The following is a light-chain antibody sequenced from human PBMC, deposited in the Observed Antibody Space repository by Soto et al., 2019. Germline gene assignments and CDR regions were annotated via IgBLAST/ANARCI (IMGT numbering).Light chain of an antibody. CDR3: QQSYINQLT. CDR2: AAS. V-gene: IGKV1-39*01. Sequence: DIQMTQSPSSLSASVGDRVTITCRASQSISSYVNWYQQKPGKAPQLLIYAASSLQSGVPSRFSGGGSGTDFTLTISSLQPEDFATYYCQQSYINQLTSRGWSKVNIK. J-gene: IGKJ4*01. CDR1: QSISSY.